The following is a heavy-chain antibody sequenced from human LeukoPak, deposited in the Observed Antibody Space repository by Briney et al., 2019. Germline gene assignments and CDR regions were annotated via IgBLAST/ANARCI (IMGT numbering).Heavy chain of an antibody. J-gene: IGHJ4*02. CDR3: ARDRRNRYDY. CDR2: IKLDGSEK. CDR1: GFTFSGYW. V-gene: IGHV3-7*01. Sequence: GGSLRLSCAASGFTFSGYWMSWVRQAPGKGLEWVANIKLDGSEKYYVDSVKGRFTISRDNAKNSLYLQMNSLRAEDTAVYYCARDRRNRYDYWGQGTLVTVSS. D-gene: IGHD2/OR15-2a*01.